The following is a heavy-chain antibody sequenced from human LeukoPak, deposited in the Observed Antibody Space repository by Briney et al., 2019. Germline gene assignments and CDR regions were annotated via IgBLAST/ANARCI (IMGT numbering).Heavy chain of an antibody. J-gene: IGHJ4*02. V-gene: IGHV1-46*01. CDR3: ARADGSGYSYGFWNY. D-gene: IGHD5-18*01. CDR1: GYTFTSYY. CDR2: INPSGGST. Sequence: GASVKVSCKASGYTFTSYYMHWVRQAPGQGLEWMGIINPSGGSTSYAQKFQGRVTMTRDTSTSTVYMELSSLRSEDTAVYYCARADGSGYSYGFWNYWGQGTLVTVSS.